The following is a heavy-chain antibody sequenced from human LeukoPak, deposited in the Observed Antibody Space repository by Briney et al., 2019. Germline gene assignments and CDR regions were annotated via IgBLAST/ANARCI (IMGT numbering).Heavy chain of an antibody. Sequence: GGSLRLSCAASGFTFSSYSMNWVRQAPGKGLEWVSSISSSSSCIYYADSVKGRFTISRDNAKNSLYLQMNSLRAEDTAVYYCARDSAQHYYDSSGYPDYWGQGTLVTVSS. V-gene: IGHV3-21*01. CDR2: ISSSSSCI. D-gene: IGHD3-22*01. CDR3: ARDSAQHYYDSSGYPDY. J-gene: IGHJ4*02. CDR1: GFTFSSYS.